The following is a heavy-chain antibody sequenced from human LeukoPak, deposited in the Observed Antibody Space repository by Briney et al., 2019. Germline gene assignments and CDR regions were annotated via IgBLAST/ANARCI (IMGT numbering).Heavy chain of an antibody. D-gene: IGHD2-2*02. CDR2: IYGSGST. V-gene: IGHV3-66*01. J-gene: IGHJ4*02. CDR1: GFTISNIY. CDR3: ARGRPATAIRPYFDS. Sequence: GGSLRLSCTASGFTISNIYMTWVRPAPGKGLEWVSVIYGSGSTFYAESVKGRFTISRDSSENTLYLQMDSLRAEDTAVYYCARGRPATAIRPYFDSWGQGTLVTVSS.